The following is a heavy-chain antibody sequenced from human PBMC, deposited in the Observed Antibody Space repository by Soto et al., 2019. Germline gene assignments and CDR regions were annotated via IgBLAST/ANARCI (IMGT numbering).Heavy chain of an antibody. V-gene: IGHV3-23*01. CDR2: TSGSGGST. J-gene: IGHJ4*02. D-gene: IGHD3-3*01. CDR3: GQAEDDGFWSGSYSPLFSY. CDR1: TFTFSSYS. Sequence: PVRSLRLSCAASTFTFSSYSMSCVRQSPGKRLEWVAATSGSGGSTYYADSVKGRFTISRDNSKNTLHLQMNSLRTEHTAVYNCGQAEDDGFWSGSYSPLFSYWGKGPPV.